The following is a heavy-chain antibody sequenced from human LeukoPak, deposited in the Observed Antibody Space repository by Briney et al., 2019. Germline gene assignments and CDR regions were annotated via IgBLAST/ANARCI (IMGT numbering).Heavy chain of an antibody. CDR3: AKKGLGFYPSGMDV. CDR2: ISGSGGST. J-gene: IGHJ6*02. D-gene: IGHD1-26*01. Sequence: GGSLRLSCAASGFTFSSYAMSWVRQVPGKGLEGVSVISGSGGSTYYADSVKGRFTISRGNSKKTLYLQMNSLRAEDTAVYYCAKKGLGFYPSGMDVWGQGTTVTVSS. V-gene: IGHV3-23*01. CDR1: GFTFSSYA.